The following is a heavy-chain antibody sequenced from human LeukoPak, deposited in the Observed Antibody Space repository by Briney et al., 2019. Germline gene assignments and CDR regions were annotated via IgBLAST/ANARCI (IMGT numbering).Heavy chain of an antibody. CDR1: GYTLTELS. D-gene: IGHD2-15*01. CDR2: LNPDDGEI. V-gene: IGHV1-24*01. CDR3: ATLQDMITLDY. J-gene: IGHJ4*02. Sequence: ASVKVSCKVSGYTLTELSMHWVRQAPGEGLEWMGGLNPDDGEIIYAQKFQGRVTMTEDPSTDTAYMELSSLRSEDTAVYYCATLQDMITLDYWGQGTLVTVSS.